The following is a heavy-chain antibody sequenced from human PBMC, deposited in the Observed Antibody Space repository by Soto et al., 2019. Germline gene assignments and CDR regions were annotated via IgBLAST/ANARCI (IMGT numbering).Heavy chain of an antibody. Sequence: QPGGSLRHSCAASGLTFSSYAMHWLRQAPDKGLEWVAAISYHGTNKYYRESVEGRFTISRDNSKNALYLQMNSLRAEDTALYYCARDKTIGTPSYEDWFDSWGQGTLVTVSS. D-gene: IGHD1-1*01. V-gene: IGHV3-30-3*01. CDR2: ISYHGTNK. CDR1: GLTFSSYA. CDR3: ARDKTIGTPSYEDWFDS. J-gene: IGHJ5*01.